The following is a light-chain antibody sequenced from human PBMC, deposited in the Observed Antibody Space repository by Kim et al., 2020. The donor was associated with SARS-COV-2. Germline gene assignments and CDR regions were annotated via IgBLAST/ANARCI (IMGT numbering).Light chain of an antibody. CDR3: QQFSRSSWT. J-gene: IGKJ1*01. V-gene: IGKV3-20*01. CDR1: QSVSSSC. CDR2: GAS. Sequence: PGERATLSCRASQSVSSSCLAWYQQKPGQSPRLLTYGASSRATGIPDRFSGSGSGTDFTLTISRLEPEDFAVYYCQQFSRSSWTFGQGTKVDIK.